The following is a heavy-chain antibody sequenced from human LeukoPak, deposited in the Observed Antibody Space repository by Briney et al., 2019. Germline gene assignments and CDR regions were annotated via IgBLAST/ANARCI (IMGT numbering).Heavy chain of an antibody. Sequence: SVKVSCKASGGTFSSYAISWVRQAPGQGLEWMGRIIPILGIATYAQKFQGRVTITADKSTSTSYMEVSSLRPEDTAVYYCARSRNCSASSCAFNWFDPWGQGTLVTVSS. CDR2: IIPILGIA. J-gene: IGHJ5*02. CDR1: GGTFSSYA. D-gene: IGHD2-15*01. V-gene: IGHV1-69*04. CDR3: ARSRNCSASSCAFNWFDP.